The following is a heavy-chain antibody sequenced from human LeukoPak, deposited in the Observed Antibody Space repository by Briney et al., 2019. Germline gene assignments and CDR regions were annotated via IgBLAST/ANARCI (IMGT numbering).Heavy chain of an antibody. CDR2: ISSSSSYT. J-gene: IGHJ4*02. D-gene: IGHD5-18*01. CDR1: GFTFSDYY. CDR3: ARVTAMVTVDY. V-gene: IGHV3-11*03. Sequence: GGSLRLSCAASGFTFSDYYMSWLRQAPGKGLEWVSYISSSSSYTNYADSVKGRFTISRDNAKNSLYLQMNSLRAEDTAVYYCARVTAMVTVDYWGQGTLVTVSS.